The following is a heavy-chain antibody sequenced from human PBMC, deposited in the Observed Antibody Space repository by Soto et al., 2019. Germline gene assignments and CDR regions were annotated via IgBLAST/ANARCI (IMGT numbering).Heavy chain of an antibody. CDR1: GGSVSSGSYY. CDR3: ARGVSMITAFDY. D-gene: IGHD3-22*01. CDR2: IFYNGSS. Sequence: SETLSLTCTVSGGSVSSGSYYWSWIRQPPGEGLEFIGYIFYNGSSNYNPSLKSRVTMSIDTYRDQFSLYLSSVTAPDTAFYYCARGVSMITAFDYWGQGSLVTLSS. J-gene: IGHJ4*01. V-gene: IGHV4-61*01.